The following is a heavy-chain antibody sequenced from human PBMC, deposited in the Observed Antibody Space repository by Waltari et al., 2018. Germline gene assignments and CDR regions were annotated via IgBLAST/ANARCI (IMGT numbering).Heavy chain of an antibody. J-gene: IGHJ4*02. Sequence: EVQLVESGGGLVQPGRSLRLSCTASGFTFGDYAMSWVRQAPGKGLEWVGFIRSKAYGGTTEYAASVKGRFTISRDDSNSIAYLQMNSLKTEDTAVYYCTRDYDFWSGYYIWGQGTLVTVSS. CDR3: TRDYDFWSGYYI. CDR2: IRSKAYGGTT. CDR1: GFTFGDYA. V-gene: IGHV3-49*04. D-gene: IGHD3-3*01.